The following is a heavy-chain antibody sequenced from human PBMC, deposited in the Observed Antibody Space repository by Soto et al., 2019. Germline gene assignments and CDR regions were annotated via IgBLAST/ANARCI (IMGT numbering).Heavy chain of an antibody. Sequence: VQLLESGPGLAKPSETLSLTCTVSGDSIRSSYWSWIRQSPGKGLEWIGFIHYTWTSNCNPSLKSRVTMSVDTSKNRFSLKLSSVTAADTAVYYCARQTYCARDCFAAFDICGRGPMVTVSS. CDR3: ARQTYCARDCFAAFDI. J-gene: IGHJ3*02. CDR1: GDSIRSSY. CDR2: IHYTWTS. V-gene: IGHV4-59*08. D-gene: IGHD2-21*01.